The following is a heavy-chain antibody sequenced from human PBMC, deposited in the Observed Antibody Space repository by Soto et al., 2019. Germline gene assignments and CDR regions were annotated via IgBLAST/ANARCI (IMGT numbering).Heavy chain of an antibody. CDR3: ARGGVATIIDY. V-gene: IGHV1-69*02. Sequence: QVQLVQSGAEVKKPGSSVKVSCKASGGTFSSYTIGWVRQAPGQGLEWMGRIIPILGIANYAQKFQGRVTITADKSTSTAYMELSSLRSEDTAVYYCARGGVATIIDYWGQGTLVTVSS. CDR2: IIPILGIA. J-gene: IGHJ4*02. CDR1: GGTFSSYT. D-gene: IGHD5-12*01.